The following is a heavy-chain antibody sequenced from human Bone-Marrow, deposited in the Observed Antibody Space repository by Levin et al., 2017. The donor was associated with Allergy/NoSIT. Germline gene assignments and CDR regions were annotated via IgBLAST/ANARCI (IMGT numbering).Heavy chain of an antibody. CDR3: ARDPEEHTRLRYFDY. V-gene: IGHV3-11*05. D-gene: IGHD3-9*01. J-gene: IGHJ4*02. Sequence: GESLKISCAASGFTFSDYYMSWIRQAPGKGLECVSYISSSSSYTKYADSVKGRFTISRDNAKNSLYLQMNSLRAEDTAVYYCARDPEEHTRLRYFDYWGQGTLVTVSS. CDR2: ISSSSSYT. CDR1: GFTFSDYY.